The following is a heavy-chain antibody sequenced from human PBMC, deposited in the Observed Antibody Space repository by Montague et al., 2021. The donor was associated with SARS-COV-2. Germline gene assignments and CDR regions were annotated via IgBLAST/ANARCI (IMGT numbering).Heavy chain of an antibody. V-gene: IGHV4-34*01. CDR2: IDHRGNT. Sequence: SETLSLTCAVYRGSFHIFSWGWIRQSPEKGLEWVREIDHRGNTNYNPSLKSRVTISVDTSKNQFSLNLTSVTAADTAIYYCARGARVVGITPGFRYWGQGTQVAVSS. CDR3: ARGARVVGITPGFRY. D-gene: IGHD2-21*01. CDR1: RGSFHIFS. J-gene: IGHJ4*02.